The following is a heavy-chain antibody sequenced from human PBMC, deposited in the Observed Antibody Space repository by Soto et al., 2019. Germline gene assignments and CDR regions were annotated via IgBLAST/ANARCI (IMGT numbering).Heavy chain of an antibody. J-gene: IGHJ6*02. V-gene: IGHV1-2*04. Sequence: QVQLVQSGAEVKKPGASVKVSCKASGYTFTGYYMHWVRQAPGQGLEWMGWINPNSGGTNYAQKFQGWVTLTRDTSISTAYMELSRMRSDDTAVYYCSSAIGQRFGDNDGIDVWGQGTTVTVSS. CDR3: SSAIGQRFGDNDGIDV. CDR2: INPNSGGT. D-gene: IGHD3-10*01. CDR1: GYTFTGYY.